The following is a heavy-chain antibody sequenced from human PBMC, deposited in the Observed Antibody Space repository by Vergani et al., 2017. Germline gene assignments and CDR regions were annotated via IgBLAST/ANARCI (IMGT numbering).Heavy chain of an antibody. CDR2: IGTAGDT. Sequence: EVQLLESGGSLKQPGGSVRLSCAASGFTFSTYAMHWVRQATGKGLEWVSAIGTAGDTYYPGSVKGRFTISRENAKNSLYLQMNSLTAGDTAIYYCARAVSTTVGDPPGYWGQGTLVTVSS. CDR1: GFTFSTYA. D-gene: IGHD4-23*01. CDR3: ARAVSTTVGDPPGY. V-gene: IGHV3-13*01. J-gene: IGHJ4*02.